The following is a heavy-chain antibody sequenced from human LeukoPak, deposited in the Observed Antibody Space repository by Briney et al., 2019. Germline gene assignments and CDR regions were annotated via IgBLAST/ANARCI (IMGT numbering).Heavy chain of an antibody. J-gene: IGHJ4*02. Sequence: GGSLRLSCAASGFTFSSYSINWVRQAPGKGLEWVSSISSSSSYIYYADSVKGRFTISRDNAKNSLYLQMSSLRAEDTAVYYCASAENSGSYFVDYWGQGTLVTVSS. D-gene: IGHD1-26*01. CDR2: ISSSSSYI. CDR1: GFTFSSYS. CDR3: ASAENSGSYFVDY. V-gene: IGHV3-21*01.